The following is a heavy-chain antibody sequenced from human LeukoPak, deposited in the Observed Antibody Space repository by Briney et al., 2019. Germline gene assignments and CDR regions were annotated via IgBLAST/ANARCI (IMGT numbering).Heavy chain of an antibody. J-gene: IGHJ4*02. D-gene: IGHD3-22*01. CDR2: ISGSGAST. V-gene: IGHV3-23*01. CDR1: GFTVSSNY. Sequence: GGSLRLSCAASGFTVSSNYMSWVRQAPGKGLEWVSVISGSGASTYYADSVKGRFTISRDNSKNTLYLQINSLRAEDTAVYYCAKDPHYYDSSGVWYFDYWGQGTLVTVSS. CDR3: AKDPHYYDSSGVWYFDY.